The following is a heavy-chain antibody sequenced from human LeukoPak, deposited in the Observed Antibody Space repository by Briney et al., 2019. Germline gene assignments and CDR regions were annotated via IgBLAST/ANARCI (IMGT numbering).Heavy chain of an antibody. D-gene: IGHD2-21*02. CDR3: ARSWVETSFFDF. Sequence: SQTLSLTCTVSGDSMNSGGHYWTWIRQHPGKGLEWIGHIHYGGFTDYNPPLKTRCVTSVDPSKNVFSLDLTSVTAADTAVYFCARSWVETSFFDFWGQGVQVIVSS. V-gene: IGHV4-31*03. CDR1: GDSMNSGGHY. CDR2: IHYGGFT. J-gene: IGHJ4*02.